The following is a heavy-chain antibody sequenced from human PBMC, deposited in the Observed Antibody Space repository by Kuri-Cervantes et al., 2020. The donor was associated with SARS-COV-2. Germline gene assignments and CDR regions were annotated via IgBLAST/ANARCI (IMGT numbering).Heavy chain of an antibody. Sequence: GESLKISCAASGFTFSSYGMHWVRQAPGKGLEWVGFIRSKAYGGTTEYAASVKGRFTISRDDSKSIAHLQMNSLKTEDTAVYYCTREQAYCGGDCYSWFDYWGQGTLVTVSS. D-gene: IGHD2-21*02. CDR2: IRSKAYGGTT. J-gene: IGHJ4*02. V-gene: IGHV3-49*04. CDR3: TREQAYCGGDCYSWFDY. CDR1: GFTFSSYG.